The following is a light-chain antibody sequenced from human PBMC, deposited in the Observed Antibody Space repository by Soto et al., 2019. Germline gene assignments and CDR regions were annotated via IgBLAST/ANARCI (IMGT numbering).Light chain of an antibody. CDR3: QQDNNWPPYS. CDR1: QSVNSY. CDR2: DAS. Sequence: ETVMTQSPATLSVSPGERATLSCRASQSVNSYLAWYQQNTGQAPRILIYDASTRATGIPARFSGSGSGTEFSVSNSSMKSADFAVDYCQQDNNWPPYSFGQGTKREIK. J-gene: IGKJ2*03. V-gene: IGKV3-15*01.